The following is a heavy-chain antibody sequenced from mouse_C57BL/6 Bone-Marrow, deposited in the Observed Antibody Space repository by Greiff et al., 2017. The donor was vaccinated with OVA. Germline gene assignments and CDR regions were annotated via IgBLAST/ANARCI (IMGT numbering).Heavy chain of an antibody. V-gene: IGHV1-22*01. J-gene: IGHJ1*03. Sequence: VQLKQSGPELVKPGASVKMSCKASGYTFTDYNMHWVKQSHGKSLEWIGYINPNNGGTSYNQKFKGKATLTVNKSSSTAYMELRSLTSEDSAVYYCASPLYYGSSYWYFDVWGTGTTVTVSS. CDR1: GYTFTDYN. CDR2: INPNNGGT. CDR3: ASPLYYGSSYWYFDV. D-gene: IGHD1-1*01.